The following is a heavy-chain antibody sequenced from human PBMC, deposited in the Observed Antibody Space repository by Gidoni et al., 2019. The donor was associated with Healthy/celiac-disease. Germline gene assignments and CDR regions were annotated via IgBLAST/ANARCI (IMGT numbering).Heavy chain of an antibody. V-gene: IGHV3-15*01. CDR2: IKSKTDGGTT. CDR3: TTGISSWPYNWFDP. D-gene: IGHD6-13*01. Sequence: EVQLVESGGGLVKPGGSLRLSCAASGFTCSNAWMSWVRQAPGKGLEWVGRIKSKTDGGTTDYAAPVKGRFTISRDDSKNTLYLQMNSLKTEDTAVYYCTTGISSWPYNWFDPWGQGTLVTVSS. CDR1: GFTCSNAW. J-gene: IGHJ5*02.